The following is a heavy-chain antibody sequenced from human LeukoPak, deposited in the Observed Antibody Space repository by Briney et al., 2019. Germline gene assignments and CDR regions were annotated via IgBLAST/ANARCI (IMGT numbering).Heavy chain of an antibody. CDR2: IYHSGST. Sequence: SETLSLTCAVSGGSISSSNWWSWVRQPPGKGLEWIGEIYHSGSTNYNPSLKSRVTISVDKSKNQFSLKLSSVTAADTAVYYCARRTPFGSYYYYYYMDVWGKGTTVTVSS. D-gene: IGHD1-26*01. V-gene: IGHV4-4*02. CDR3: ARRTPFGSYYYYYYMDV. CDR1: GGSISSSNW. J-gene: IGHJ6*03.